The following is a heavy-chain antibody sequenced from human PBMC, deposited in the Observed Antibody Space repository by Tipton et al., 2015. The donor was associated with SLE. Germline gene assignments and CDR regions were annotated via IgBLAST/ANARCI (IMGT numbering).Heavy chain of an antibody. V-gene: IGHV4-39*02. D-gene: IGHD1-26*01. Sequence: TLSLTCTVSGGSISGTTYYWAWIRQPPGKGLEWIGSIFYTGSTYYNPSLRSRVTISVDTSKNQFSLTLNSVTAADTAVYYCARETLGDYYYYMDVWDKGTTVTVSS. CDR2: IFYTGST. CDR3: ARETLGDYYYYMDV. J-gene: IGHJ6*03. CDR1: GGSISGTTYY.